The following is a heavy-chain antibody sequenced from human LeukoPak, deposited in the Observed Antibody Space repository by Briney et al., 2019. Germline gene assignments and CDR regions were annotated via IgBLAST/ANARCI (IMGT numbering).Heavy chain of an antibody. Sequence: ASVKVSCKASGGTFSSYGISWVRQAPGQGLEWMGGIIPIFGTANYAQKFQGRVTITADKSTSTAYMELRSLRSDDTAVYYCATARTYSSGRFQHWGQGTLVTVSS. CDR3: ATARTYSSGRFQH. D-gene: IGHD6-19*01. CDR2: IIPIFGTA. CDR1: GGTFSSYG. J-gene: IGHJ1*01. V-gene: IGHV1-69*06.